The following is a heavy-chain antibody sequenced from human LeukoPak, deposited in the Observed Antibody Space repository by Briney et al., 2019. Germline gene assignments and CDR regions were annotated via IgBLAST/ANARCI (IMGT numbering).Heavy chain of an antibody. Sequence: SETLSLTCTVSGGSISSYYWSWIRQPPGKGLEWIGYIYYSGSTNYNPSLKSRVTISVATSKNQFSLKLSSVTAADTAVYYCARYYYDSSGPYYYYGMDVWGQGTTVTVSS. CDR2: IYYSGST. J-gene: IGHJ6*02. CDR1: GGSISSYY. V-gene: IGHV4-59*01. D-gene: IGHD3-22*01. CDR3: ARYYYDSSGPYYYYGMDV.